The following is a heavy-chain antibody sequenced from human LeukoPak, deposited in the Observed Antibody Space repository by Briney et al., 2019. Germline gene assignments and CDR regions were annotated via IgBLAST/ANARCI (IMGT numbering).Heavy chain of an antibody. CDR2: MKPDGSKK. V-gene: IGHV3-7*01. CDR3: ARDAGYGYWVVDY. D-gene: IGHD5-18*01. Sequence: TGGSLRLSCVASGFTFSDYWINWVRQAPGEGLEWVAHMKPDGSKKYYVDSVKGRFTISRDNAKDSLYLQMNSLTAEDTAVYYCARDAGYGYWVVDYWGQGTLVTVSS. J-gene: IGHJ4*02. CDR1: GFTFSDYW.